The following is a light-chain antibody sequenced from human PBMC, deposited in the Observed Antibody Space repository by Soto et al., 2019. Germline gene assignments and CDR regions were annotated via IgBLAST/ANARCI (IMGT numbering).Light chain of an antibody. V-gene: IGLV1-44*01. CDR2: SNN. Sequence: ALSPITSGYETRGLSLTISCSGTTSNLGSNTVHWYQQLPGTAPRRLIHSNNQRPSGVPDRFSGSKSGTSASLAISGRQSEDEADYYCATWDDSRNAYVFGTGTKVTV. CDR3: ATWDDSRNAYV. J-gene: IGLJ1*01. CDR1: TSNLGSNT.